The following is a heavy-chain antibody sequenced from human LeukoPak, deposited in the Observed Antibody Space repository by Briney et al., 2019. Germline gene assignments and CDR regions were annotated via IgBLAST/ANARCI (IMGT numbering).Heavy chain of an antibody. CDR2: ISSSSSYI. V-gene: IGHV3-21*01. Sequence: GGSLRLSCAASGFTFSSYSMNWVRQAPGKGLEWVSSISSSSSYIYYAGSVKGRFTISRDNAKNSLYLQMNSLRAEDTAVYYCARALGFLEWLGDYYYGMDVWGQGTTVTVSS. D-gene: IGHD3-3*01. J-gene: IGHJ6*02. CDR3: ARALGFLEWLGDYYYGMDV. CDR1: GFTFSSYS.